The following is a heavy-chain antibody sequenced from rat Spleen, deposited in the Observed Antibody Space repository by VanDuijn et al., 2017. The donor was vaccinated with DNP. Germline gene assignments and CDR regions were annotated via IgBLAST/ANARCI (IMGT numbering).Heavy chain of an antibody. CDR3: ARLRDSGANYYPMDA. V-gene: IGHV2-47*01. CDR2: IWSNGNT. Sequence: QPPGKGLEWMGVIWSNGNTDYNSAIKSRLSISRDTSKSQVFLEMNSLQTEDTAMYFCARLRDSGANYYPMDAWGQGTSVTVSS. D-gene: IGHD1-11*01. J-gene: IGHJ4*01.